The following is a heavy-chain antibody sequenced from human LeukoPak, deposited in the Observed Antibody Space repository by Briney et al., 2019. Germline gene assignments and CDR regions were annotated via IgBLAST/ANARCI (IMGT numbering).Heavy chain of an antibody. Sequence: SETLSLTCTVSGGSISSYYWSWIRQPAGKGLEWIGRIYTSGSTNYNPSLKSRVTMSVDTSKNQFSLKLSSVTAADTAVYYCARSRYDSSGYYYSTFDYWGQGTLVTVSS. CDR2: IYTSGST. J-gene: IGHJ4*02. CDR3: ARSRYDSSGYYYSTFDY. CDR1: GGSISSYY. V-gene: IGHV4-4*07. D-gene: IGHD3-22*01.